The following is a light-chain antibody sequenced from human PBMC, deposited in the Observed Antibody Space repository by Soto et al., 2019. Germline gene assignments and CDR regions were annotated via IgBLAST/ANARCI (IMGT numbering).Light chain of an antibody. CDR2: GVK. CDR1: GRDIGAYDY. CDR3: SSYTTSYFYV. J-gene: IGLJ1*01. Sequence: QSALTQPASVSGSPGQSITISCTGSGRDIGAYDYVSWYQQHPGKAPKLLIYGVKNRPSGVSYRFSASKSAFTASLTISGLQAEDEAHYICSSYTTSYFYVFGPGTKVTVL. V-gene: IGLV2-14*01.